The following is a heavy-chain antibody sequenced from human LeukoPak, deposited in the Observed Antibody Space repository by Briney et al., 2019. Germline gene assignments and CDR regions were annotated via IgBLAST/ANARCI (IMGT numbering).Heavy chain of an antibody. CDR3: ARVTSGSSYRPFDY. V-gene: IGHV3-21*01. CDR2: ISSSSSYI. Sequence: GESLRLSCAASGFTFNIYTMYWVRQAPGKGLEWVSSISSSSSYIYYADSVKGRFTISRDNAKNSLYLQMNSLRAEDTAVYYCARVTSGSSYRPFDYWGQGTLVTVSS. D-gene: IGHD3-10*01. CDR1: GFTFNIYT. J-gene: IGHJ4*02.